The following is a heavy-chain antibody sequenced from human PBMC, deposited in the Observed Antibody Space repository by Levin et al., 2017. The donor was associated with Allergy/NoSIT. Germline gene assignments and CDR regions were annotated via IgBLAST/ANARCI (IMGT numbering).Heavy chain of an antibody. V-gene: IGHV3-9*01. CDR3: ARDNIGLPDAFDI. CDR2: ISWNSGSI. D-gene: IGHD3-10*01. Sequence: GGSLRLSCAASGFTFDDYAMHWVRQAPGKGLEWVSGISWNSGSIGYADSVNGRFTISRDNAKNSLYLQMNSLRTEDTALYYCARDNIGLPDAFDISGHGTMVIVSS. J-gene: IGHJ3*02. CDR1: GFTFDDYA.